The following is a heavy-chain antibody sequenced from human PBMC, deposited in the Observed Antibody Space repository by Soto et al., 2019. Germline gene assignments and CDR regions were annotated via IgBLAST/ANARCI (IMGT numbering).Heavy chain of an antibody. CDR2: MYKSGNT. Sequence: SETLSLTCTVSGGDISTYYWHWIRQAPGRGLEWIGYMYKSGNTNYNSSLRSRVTISVDTSKRQLSLKLNSVTVADTAIYYCARSAYCGSGCYSYFEYWGPGTLDSVSS. D-gene: IGHD2-21*02. J-gene: IGHJ4*02. CDR1: GGDISTYY. CDR3: ARSAYCGSGCYSYFEY. V-gene: IGHV4-59*01.